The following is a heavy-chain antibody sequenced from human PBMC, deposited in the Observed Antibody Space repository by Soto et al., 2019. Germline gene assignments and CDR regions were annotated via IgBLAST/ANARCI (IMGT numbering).Heavy chain of an antibody. Sequence: QVQLVESGGGLVKPGGSLRLSCAASGFTFSDYYMSWIRQAPGKGLEWVSYISSSSTYTNYADSVKGRFTISRDNAKNSLYLQMNSLRAEDTAVYYCARDGRAVAGQRSYYFDYWGQGTLVTVSS. J-gene: IGHJ4*02. D-gene: IGHD6-19*01. V-gene: IGHV3-11*05. CDR1: GFTFSDYY. CDR3: ARDGRAVAGQRSYYFDY. CDR2: ISSSSTYT.